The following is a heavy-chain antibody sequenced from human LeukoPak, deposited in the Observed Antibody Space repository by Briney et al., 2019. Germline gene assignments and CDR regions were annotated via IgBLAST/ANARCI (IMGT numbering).Heavy chain of an antibody. V-gene: IGHV5-51*01. D-gene: IGHD6-19*01. CDR2: VYAGDCGT. J-gene: IGHJ4*02. Sequence: GESLKIFCKGSRYSFTSYWNGWVRQMPGKEVEGMVSVYAGDCGTRYSPSFQGQVTISADKSISTAYLQWTSLKASDTAMYYCARRCISSGCPFDHWRQGTLVPVSS. CDR1: RYSFTSYW. CDR3: ARRCISSGCPFDH.